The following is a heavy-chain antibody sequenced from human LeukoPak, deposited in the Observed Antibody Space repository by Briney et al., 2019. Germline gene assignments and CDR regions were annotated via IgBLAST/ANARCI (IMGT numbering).Heavy chain of an antibody. V-gene: IGHV1-69*13. J-gene: IGHJ6*02. CDR1: GGTFSSYA. CDR3: ARDQGSGRDYYYGMDV. D-gene: IGHD3-10*01. CDR2: IIPIFGTT. Sequence: ASVKVSCKASGGTFSSYAISWVRQAPGQGLEWMGGIIPIFGTTNYAQKFQGRVTITADESTSTAYMELSSLRSDDTAVYYCARDQGSGRDYYYGMDVWGQGTTVTVSS.